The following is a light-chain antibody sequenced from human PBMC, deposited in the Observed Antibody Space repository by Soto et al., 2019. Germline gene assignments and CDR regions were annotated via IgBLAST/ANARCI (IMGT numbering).Light chain of an antibody. CDR2: GAS. J-gene: IGKJ5*01. Sequence: EIVMTQSPATLSVSPGERATLSCRASQSVSSNLAWYQQKPGQAPRLLIYGASNRATGIPDRFSNSGSGTDFTLTISRLEPEDFAVYYCQQYGNSPITFGQGTRLEIK. V-gene: IGKV3-20*01. CDR1: QSVSSN. CDR3: QQYGNSPIT.